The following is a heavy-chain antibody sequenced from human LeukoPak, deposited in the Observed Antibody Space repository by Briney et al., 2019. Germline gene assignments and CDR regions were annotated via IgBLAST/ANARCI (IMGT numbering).Heavy chain of an antibody. D-gene: IGHD3-22*01. CDR3: ARDSPVVVVITGSFDY. CDR2: INPNSGGT. J-gene: IGHJ4*02. CDR1: GYTFTGYY. Sequence: ASVKVSCKASGYTFTGYYMHWVRQAPGQGLEWMGWINPNSGGTNYAQKFQGRVTMTRDTSISTAYMELSRLRSDDTAVYYCARDSPVVVVITGSFDYWGQGTLVTVSS. V-gene: IGHV1-2*02.